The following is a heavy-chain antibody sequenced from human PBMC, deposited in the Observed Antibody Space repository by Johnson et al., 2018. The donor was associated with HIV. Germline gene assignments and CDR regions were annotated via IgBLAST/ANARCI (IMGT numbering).Heavy chain of an antibody. J-gene: IGHJ3*02. CDR3: AIGRGEFPRHAFDI. CDR1: GFTVSSNY. V-gene: IGHV3-66*01. D-gene: IGHD3-10*01. CDR2: IYSGGTT. Sequence: MHLVESGGGLVQPGGSLRLSCAASGFTVSSNYMNWVRQAPGKGLEWVSVIYSGGTTYYADSVKGRFTISKDNSRNTLFLHMNSLRADDTAVYYCAIGRGEFPRHAFDIWGQGTMVTVSS.